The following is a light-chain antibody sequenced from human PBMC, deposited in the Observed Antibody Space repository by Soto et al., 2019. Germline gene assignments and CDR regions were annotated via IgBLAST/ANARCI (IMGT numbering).Light chain of an antibody. V-gene: IGKV3-20*01. Sequence: EIVMTQSPVTLSVSPGERATLSCRASQSVSRNLAWYQQKPGQAPSLLIYGASSRATGIPDRFSGSGSGTDFTLTISRLEPEDFAVYYCQQYGSSITFGQGTRLEIK. CDR2: GAS. J-gene: IGKJ5*01. CDR1: QSVSRN. CDR3: QQYGSSIT.